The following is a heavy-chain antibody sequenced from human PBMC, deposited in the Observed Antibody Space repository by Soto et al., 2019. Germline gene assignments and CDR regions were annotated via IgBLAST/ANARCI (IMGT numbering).Heavy chain of an antibody. J-gene: IGHJ2*01. Sequence: EVQLLESGGGLVQPGGSLRLSCVGSGFTFINYAMNWVRQTPGKGPEWVSGISGGGDRTFDADSVKGRFTISRDNSKNTVNLQMNSLRADDTAVYYCARKVLGSTSRPDWWYFDLWGRGTLVTVSS. CDR2: ISGGGDRT. D-gene: IGHD2-2*01. V-gene: IGHV3-23*01. CDR3: ARKVLGSTSRPDWWYFDL. CDR1: GFTFINYA.